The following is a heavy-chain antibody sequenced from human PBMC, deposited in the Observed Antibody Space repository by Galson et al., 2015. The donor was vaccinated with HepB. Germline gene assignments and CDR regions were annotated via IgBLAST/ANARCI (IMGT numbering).Heavy chain of an antibody. CDR3: ARGNIVVVPAASWFDP. CDR1: GYTFTSYY. D-gene: IGHD2-2*01. V-gene: IGHV1-46*01. CDR2: INPSGGST. Sequence: SVKVSCKASGYTFTSYYMHWVRQAPGQGLEWMGIINPSGGSTSYAQKFQGRVTMTRDTSTSTVYMELSSLRSEDTAVYYCARGNIVVVPAASWFDPWGQGTLVTVSS. J-gene: IGHJ5*02.